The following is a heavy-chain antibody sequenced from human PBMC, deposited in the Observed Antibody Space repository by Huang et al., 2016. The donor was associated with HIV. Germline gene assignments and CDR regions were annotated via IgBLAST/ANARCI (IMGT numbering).Heavy chain of an antibody. J-gene: IGHJ3*02. CDR1: GGSFSGYY. V-gene: IGHV4-34*01. Sequence: QVQLQQWGAGLLKPSETLSLTCAVYGGSFSGYYWSWVRQSPGKGLEWIGEIKHSGSNNYNPSLKIRLTISVDTSKNQLSLKLSSVTAADTAVYYCARERMMSWLDDHDAFDIWGQGTMVTVSS. CDR2: IKHSGSN. CDR3: ARERMMSWLDDHDAFDI. D-gene: IGHD1-1*01.